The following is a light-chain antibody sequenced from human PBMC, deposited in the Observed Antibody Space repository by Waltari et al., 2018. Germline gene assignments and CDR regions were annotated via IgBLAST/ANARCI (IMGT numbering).Light chain of an antibody. CDR3: GSYRSSSARYV. Sequence: QSALTQPASVSGSPGQSITISCTGSNSDVGGYTYVSWYQQHPGKAPKVMIYDVSNRPSGVSNRFSGSKSGNTASLIISGLQAEDEADYYCGSYRSSSARYVFGTGTKVTVL. CDR1: NSDVGGYTY. V-gene: IGLV2-14*01. J-gene: IGLJ1*01. CDR2: DVS.